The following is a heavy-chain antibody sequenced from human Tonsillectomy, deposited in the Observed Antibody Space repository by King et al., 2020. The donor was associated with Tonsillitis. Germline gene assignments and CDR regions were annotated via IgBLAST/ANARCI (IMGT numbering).Heavy chain of an antibody. D-gene: IGHD3-10*01. CDR3: AKVEGPTMDTYHYYYMDV. J-gene: IGHJ6*03. V-gene: IGHV3-23*04. Sequence: DVQLVESGGGLVQPGGSLRLSCAASGFTFSSYAMSWVRQAPGKGLEWVSAISGSGGATYYVGSVKGRFIIARDNSKKTLYLQMNSLRAEDTAVYYCAKVEGPTMDTYHYYYMDVWGKGTTVTVSS. CDR2: ISGSGGAT. CDR1: GFTFSSYA.